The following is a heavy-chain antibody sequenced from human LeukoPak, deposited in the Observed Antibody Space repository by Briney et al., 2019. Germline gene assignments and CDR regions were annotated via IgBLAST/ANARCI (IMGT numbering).Heavy chain of an antibody. V-gene: IGHV3-66*04. CDR2: IYSGGST. CDR1: GFTVSSNY. J-gene: IGHJ4*02. D-gene: IGHD5-24*01. CDR3: ARQWTRRDGSPGYFDY. Sequence: PGGSLRLSCAASGFTVSSNYMSWVRRAPGKGLEWVSVIYSGGSTYYADSVKGRFTISRDNSKNTLYLQMNSLRAEDTAVYYCARQWTRRDGSPGYFDYWGQGTLVTVSS.